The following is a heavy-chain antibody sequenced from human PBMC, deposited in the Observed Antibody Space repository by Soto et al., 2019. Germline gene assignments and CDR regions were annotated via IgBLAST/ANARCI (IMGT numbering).Heavy chain of an antibody. V-gene: IGHV1-69*06. J-gene: IGHJ5*02. D-gene: IGHD4-4*01. CDR3: AIDPTYSGTSDWFDH. Sequence: QVQLVQSGAEVKKPGSSVKVSCKASGGTFSSYAISWVRQAPGQGLEWMGGIIPIFGTANYAQKFQGRVTITADKSTSTAYMELSSLRSEDPVVDYCAIDPTYSGTSDWFDHWCQGPLVTLS. CDR1: GGTFSSYA. CDR2: IIPIFGTA.